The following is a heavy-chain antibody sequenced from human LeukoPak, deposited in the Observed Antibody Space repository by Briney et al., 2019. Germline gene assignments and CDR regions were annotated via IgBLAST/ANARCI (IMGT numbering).Heavy chain of an antibody. D-gene: IGHD6-13*01. CDR1: GFTLNAYA. CDR2: VSRFGSAT. V-gene: IGHV3-23*01. J-gene: IGHJ5*02. Sequence: GGSLRLSCAASGFTLNAYAMSWVPQAPGKGLEWVSAVSRFGSATDYADSAKGRITISRDDSRNTMYLQMNSLRADDRALYYCVKHVDSRWSNNRFDPWGQGTLATVSS. CDR3: VKHVDSRWSNNRFDP.